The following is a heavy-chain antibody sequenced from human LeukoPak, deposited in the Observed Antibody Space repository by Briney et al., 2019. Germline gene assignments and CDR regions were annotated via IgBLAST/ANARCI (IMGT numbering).Heavy chain of an antibody. V-gene: IGHV4-34*01. D-gene: IGHD3-9*01. CDR1: GGSFSGYY. CDR2: INHSGST. CDR3: ARHGSYDILTGYYILVGPGRRNTNWYFDL. Sequence: SETLTLTCAVYGGSFSGYYWSWIRQPPGKGLEWIGEINHSGSTNYNPSLKSRVTISVDTSKNQFSLKLSSVTAADTAVYYCARHGSYDILTGYYILVGPGRRNTNWYFDLWGRGTLVTVSS. J-gene: IGHJ2*01.